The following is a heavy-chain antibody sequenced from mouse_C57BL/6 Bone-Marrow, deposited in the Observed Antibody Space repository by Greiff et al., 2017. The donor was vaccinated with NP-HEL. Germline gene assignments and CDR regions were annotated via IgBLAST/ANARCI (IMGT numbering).Heavy chain of an antibody. CDR1: GFTFTDYY. CDR3: ARFLRNYFDY. J-gene: IGHJ2*01. D-gene: IGHD1-1*01. CDR2: IRNKANGYTT. V-gene: IGHV7-3*01. Sequence: EVQVVESGGGLVQPGGSLSLSCAASGFTFTDYYMSWVRQPPGQALEWLGFIRNKANGYTTEYNASVKGRFTISRDTSQSILYLHMIALRAEDGATYCCARFLRNYFDYWGKGTTLTVSA.